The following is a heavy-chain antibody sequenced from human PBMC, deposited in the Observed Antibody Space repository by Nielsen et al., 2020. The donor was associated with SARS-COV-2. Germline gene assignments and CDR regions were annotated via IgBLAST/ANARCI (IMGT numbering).Heavy chain of an antibody. CDR2: MNPNSGNT. J-gene: IGHJ4*02. CDR3: ARGRRDRSLTTVPPYYFDY. CDR1: AYTFTSYD. Sequence: ASVKVSCKASAYTFTSYDINWVRQATGQGLEWMGWMNPNSGNTGYAQKFQGRVTMTRNTSISTAYMELSSLRSEDTAVYYCARGRRDRSLTTVPPYYFDYWGQGTLVTVSS. D-gene: IGHD4-17*01. V-gene: IGHV1-8*01.